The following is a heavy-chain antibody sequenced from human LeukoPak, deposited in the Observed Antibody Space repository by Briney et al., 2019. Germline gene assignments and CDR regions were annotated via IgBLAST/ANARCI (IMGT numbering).Heavy chain of an antibody. Sequence: GGSLRLSCATSGFNFGGDWMSWVRQAPGKGLEWVANMNQDGSEKYYVDSVKGRFTISRDNAKNSLYLQMNNLRAEDTAVYYCARGGELLRPADYWGQGTLVTVSS. CDR2: MNQDGSEK. V-gene: IGHV3-7*03. CDR1: GFNFGGDW. D-gene: IGHD3-22*01. CDR3: ARGGELLRPADY. J-gene: IGHJ4*02.